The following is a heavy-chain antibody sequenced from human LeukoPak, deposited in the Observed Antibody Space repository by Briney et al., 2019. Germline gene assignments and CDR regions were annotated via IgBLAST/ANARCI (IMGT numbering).Heavy chain of an antibody. D-gene: IGHD1-20*01. CDR3: AKARYNWNDGIMDV. Sequence: PGGSLRLSCVASGLSFSTSSMDWVRQAPGKGLEWVASISSTSTYIYYAGSVEGRFTISRDNSKNTLYLQMNSLRAEDTAVYYCAKARYNWNDGIMDVWGKGTTVTVSS. CDR1: GLSFSTSS. CDR2: ISSTSTYI. V-gene: IGHV3-21*01. J-gene: IGHJ6*03.